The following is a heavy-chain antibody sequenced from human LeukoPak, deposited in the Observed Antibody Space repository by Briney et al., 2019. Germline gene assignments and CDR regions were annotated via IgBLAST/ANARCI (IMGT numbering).Heavy chain of an antibody. D-gene: IGHD1-26*01. CDR3: ARHPDGSLSLDY. CDR1: GFGFSDYY. V-gene: IGHV3-11*03. CDR2: ISSSGSHT. Sequence: GGSLRLSCVASGFGFSDYYMSWIRQAPGKGLEWVSYISSSGSHTNYADSVTGRFTISRNNAKKSLHLQMNSLRAEDTAVYYCARHPDGSLSLDYWGQGTLVTISS. J-gene: IGHJ4*02.